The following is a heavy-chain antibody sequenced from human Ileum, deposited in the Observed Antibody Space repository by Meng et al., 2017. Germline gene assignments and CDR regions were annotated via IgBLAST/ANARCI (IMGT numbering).Heavy chain of an antibody. V-gene: IGHV4-59*08. Sequence: QVQLQESGPGLVKPSETLSLTCTVSGGSISSYYWSWIRQPPGKGLEWIAYIHYSGSTNYTPSLKSRVTISVDMSKNQFSLKLTSVTAEDTAVYYCARHRDGGSYPLDYWGQGTLVTVSS. J-gene: IGHJ4*02. D-gene: IGHD1-26*01. CDR3: ARHRDGGSYPLDY. CDR1: GGSISSYY. CDR2: IHYSGST.